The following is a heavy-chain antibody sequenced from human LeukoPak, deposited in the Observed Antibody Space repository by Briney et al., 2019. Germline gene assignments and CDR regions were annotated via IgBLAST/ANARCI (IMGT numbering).Heavy chain of an antibody. D-gene: IGHD4-23*01. Sequence: PSETLSHTCSVSGGSISSHYWSWIRQPPGKGLEWIGYIYYSGSTKYNPSLKSRVTISVDTSKNQFSLKLSSVTAADTAVYYCARGGTTVAPGLLWFDPWGQGTLVTVSS. J-gene: IGHJ5*02. CDR3: ARGGTTVAPGLLWFDP. CDR2: IYYSGST. V-gene: IGHV4-59*11. CDR1: GGSISSHY.